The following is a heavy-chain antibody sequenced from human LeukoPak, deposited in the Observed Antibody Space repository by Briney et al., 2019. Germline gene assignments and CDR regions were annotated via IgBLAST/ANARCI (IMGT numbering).Heavy chain of an antibody. J-gene: IGHJ4*02. CDR3: AKVNVFDSSNYYYFEY. D-gene: IGHD3-22*01. CDR1: GVTFNRFA. V-gene: IGHV3-23*01. CDR2: ISGSGSST. Sequence: GGSLRLSCAASGVTFNRFAMSWVRQAPGKGLEWVSAISGSGSSTYYADSVKGRFTISRDNSKNTLYLQMNSLRAEDTAVYYCAKVNVFDSSNYYYFEYWGQGTLVTVSS.